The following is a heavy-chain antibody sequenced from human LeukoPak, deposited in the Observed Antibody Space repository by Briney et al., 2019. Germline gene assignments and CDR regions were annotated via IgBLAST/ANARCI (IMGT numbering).Heavy chain of an antibody. J-gene: IGHJ3*02. CDR1: GGSLSSYY. CDR3: AMLHCSSTSCYTLHAFDI. CDR2: IYTSGST. D-gene: IGHD2-2*02. V-gene: IGHV4-4*07. Sequence: SETLSLTCTVSGGSLSSYYWSWIRQPAGKGLEWIGRIYTSGSTNYNPSLKSRDTMSVDTSKNQFSLKLSSVTAADTAVYYCAMLHCSSTSCYTLHAFDIWGQGTMVTVSS.